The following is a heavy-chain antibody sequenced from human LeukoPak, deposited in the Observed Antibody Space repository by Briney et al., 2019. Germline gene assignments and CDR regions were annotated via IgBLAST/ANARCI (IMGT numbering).Heavy chain of an antibody. CDR1: GLTFRGDW. V-gene: IGHV3-74*03. D-gene: IGHD3-22*01. CDR3: LRGFPGRHGYWDY. CDR2: INSDSTIT. Sequence: GGSLRLSCVAPGLTFRGDWMVWFPQAPGKGRCCLSHINSDSTITTYADSVRGRFTISRDHAKNSLYLQMNSLGVEDTALYYCLRGFPGRHGYWDYWGQGTRVTVSS. J-gene: IGHJ4*02.